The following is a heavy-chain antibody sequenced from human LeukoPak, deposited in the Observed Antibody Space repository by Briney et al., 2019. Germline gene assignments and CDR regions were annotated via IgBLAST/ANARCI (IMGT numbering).Heavy chain of an antibody. CDR2: ISGSGSSA. D-gene: IGHD3-10*01. J-gene: IGHJ6*02. CDR1: GFTFNSYT. V-gene: IGHV3-23*01. CDR3: AKVDVSGYGSGSSYGMDV. Sequence: GGSLRLSCAASGFTFNSYTIHWVRQAPGKGLEWVSGISGSGSSAYYAASVKGRLTISRDNSKNTLYLQMNSLRAEDTAVYYCAKVDVSGYGSGSSYGMDVWGQGTTVTVSS.